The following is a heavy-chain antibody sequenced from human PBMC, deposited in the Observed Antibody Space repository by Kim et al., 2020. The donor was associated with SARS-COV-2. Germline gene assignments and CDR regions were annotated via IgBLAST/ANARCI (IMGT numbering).Heavy chain of an antibody. CDR1: GFTFSSCA. CDR3: AGAPWSRRRGLTYSYYGMDA. Sequence: GGSLRLSCAASGFTFSSCAIHWVRQAPGKGLEWVAVISCDGGNKNYADSVKGRFNISRDNSKNTLNLQMKILRAEDTALYYCAGAPWSRRRGLTYSYYGMDAWGQGTTVTVSS. V-gene: IGHV3-30-3*01. D-gene: IGHD3-10*01. CDR2: ISCDGGNK. J-gene: IGHJ6*02.